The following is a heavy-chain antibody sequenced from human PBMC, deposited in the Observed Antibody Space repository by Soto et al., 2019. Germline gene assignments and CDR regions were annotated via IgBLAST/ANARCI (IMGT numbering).Heavy chain of an antibody. J-gene: IGHJ5*02. CDR1: GGSISSGGYY. Sequence: PSETLSLTCTVSGGSISSGGYYWSWIRQHPGKGLEWIGYIYYSGSTYYNPSLKSRVTISVDTSKNQFSLKLSSVNAAKTAVYYCARTKVARNGSGYYDILTGFNWFDPWGQGTLVTVSS. CDR3: ARTKVARNGSGYYDILTGFNWFDP. D-gene: IGHD3-9*01. V-gene: IGHV4-31*03. CDR2: IYYSGST.